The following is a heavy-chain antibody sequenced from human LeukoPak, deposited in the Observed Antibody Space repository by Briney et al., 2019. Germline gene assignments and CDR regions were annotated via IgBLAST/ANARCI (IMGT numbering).Heavy chain of an antibody. CDR3: VRDVGYFHFDS. CDR2: INEDGSQT. Sequence: GGSLRLSCAASGFSFGSFWLTWIRQAPGKGLEWVGHINEDGSQTNYIDSVTGRFTISRDNTKDSLYLQMNSLRAEDTAVYFCVRDVGYFHFDSWGQGILVTVSS. D-gene: IGHD1-1*01. J-gene: IGHJ4*02. V-gene: IGHV3-7*01. CDR1: GFSFGSFW.